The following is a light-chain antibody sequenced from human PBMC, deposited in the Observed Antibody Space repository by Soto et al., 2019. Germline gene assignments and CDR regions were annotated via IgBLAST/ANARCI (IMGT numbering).Light chain of an antibody. J-gene: IGKJ1*01. CDR2: AAS. CDR1: QSVDDY. Sequence: DIQMTQSPSSLSASVGDRVTITCRASQSVDDYFSWYQQIPGRAPKLLIYAASHLQSWVPSRFRGSAYGTDFTLTISSLQPEDSAIYYCLQSYDTPWTFGQGTKVEIK. CDR3: LQSYDTPWT. V-gene: IGKV1-39*01.